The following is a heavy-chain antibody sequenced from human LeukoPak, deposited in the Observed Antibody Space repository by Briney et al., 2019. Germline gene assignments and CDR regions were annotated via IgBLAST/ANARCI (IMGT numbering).Heavy chain of an antibody. CDR1: GFTFRSYW. D-gene: IGHD1-14*01. CDR2: INPDGSEE. V-gene: IGHV3-7*01. CDR3: ARGPYIKAFDI. Sequence: QAGGSLRLSCAASGFTFRSYWMTWLRQAPGKELELVAHINPDGSEESYADSVKGRFTISRDNAKNSLHLQMNNLRVEDTAVYYCARGPYIKAFDIWGQGTMVTVSS. J-gene: IGHJ3*02.